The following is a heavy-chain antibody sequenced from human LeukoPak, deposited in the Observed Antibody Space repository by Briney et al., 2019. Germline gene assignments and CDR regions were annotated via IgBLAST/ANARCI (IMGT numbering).Heavy chain of an antibody. Sequence: SGTLSLTCTVSGGSISSSSYYWGWIRQPPGKGLEWIGSIYYSGSTYYNPSLKSRVTISVDTSKNQFSLKLSSVTAADTAVYYCARVPDYYDSSGYYYSRPVWFDPWGQGTLVTVSS. CDR2: IYYSGST. J-gene: IGHJ5*02. CDR1: GGSISSSSYY. CDR3: ARVPDYYDSSGYYYSRPVWFDP. V-gene: IGHV4-39*07. D-gene: IGHD3-22*01.